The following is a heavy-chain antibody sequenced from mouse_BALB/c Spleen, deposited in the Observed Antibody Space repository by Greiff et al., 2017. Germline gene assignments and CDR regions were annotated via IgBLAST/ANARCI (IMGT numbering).Heavy chain of an antibody. CDR3: ARSYYGSYWYFDV. CDR2: IYWDDDK. J-gene: IGHJ1*01. V-gene: IGHV8-12*01. Sequence: QVTLKESGPGILQPSQTLSLTCSFSGFSLSTSGMGVSWIRQPSGKGLEWLAHIYWDDDKRYNPSLKSRLTISKDTSRNQVFLKITSVDTADTATYYCARSYYGSYWYFDVWGAGTTVTVSS. D-gene: IGHD2-10*01. CDR1: GFSLSTSGMG.